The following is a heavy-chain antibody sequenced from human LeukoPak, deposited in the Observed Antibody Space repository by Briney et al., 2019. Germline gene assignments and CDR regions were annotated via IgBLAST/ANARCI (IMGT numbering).Heavy chain of an antibody. CDR2: ISGSGGRT. V-gene: IGHV3-23*01. CDR1: GFTFGSYA. CDR3: AKVRGAVAITFLDY. J-gene: IGHJ4*02. Sequence: GGSLRLSCAASGFTFGSYAMNWVRQAPGKGLEWVSTISGSGGRTYYADSVKGRFTISRDNSKNTLYMQMNSLRAEDTAVYYCAKVRGAVAITFLDYWGQGTLVTVSS. D-gene: IGHD3-22*01.